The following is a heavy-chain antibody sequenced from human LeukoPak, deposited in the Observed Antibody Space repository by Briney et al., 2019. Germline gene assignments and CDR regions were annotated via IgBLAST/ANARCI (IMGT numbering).Heavy chain of an antibody. J-gene: IGHJ4*02. Sequence: PGGSLRLSCAASGFTFSSYGMHWVRQAPGKGLEWVSAISGSGGSTYYADSVKGRFTISRDNSKNTLYLQMNSLRAEDTAVYYCAKEDQVVVVAANFDYWGQGTLVTVSS. CDR3: AKEDQVVVVAANFDY. V-gene: IGHV3-23*01. CDR2: ISGSGGST. CDR1: GFTFSSYG. D-gene: IGHD2-15*01.